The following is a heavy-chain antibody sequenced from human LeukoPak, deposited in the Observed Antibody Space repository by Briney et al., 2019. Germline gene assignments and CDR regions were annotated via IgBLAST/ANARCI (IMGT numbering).Heavy chain of an antibody. CDR3: AKDSTHYRVWDDYDSAGLTY. CDR2: VSTRGST. CDR1: GGSISSGNNY. V-gene: IGHV4-61*02. J-gene: IGHJ4*02. Sequence: SQTLSLTCTVSGGSISSGNNYWNWLRQPAGKGLEWIGRVSTRGSTNYNPSLKSRVNISIDTSKNQFSLKLSSVTAADTAVYYCAKDSTHYRVWDDYDSAGLTYWGQGTLVTVSS. D-gene: IGHD3-22*01.